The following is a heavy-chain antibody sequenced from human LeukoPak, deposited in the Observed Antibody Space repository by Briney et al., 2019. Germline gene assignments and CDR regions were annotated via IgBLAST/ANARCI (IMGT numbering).Heavy chain of an antibody. CDR3: ASTVGGYCSSTSCYGPNWLDP. Sequence: ASVKVSCKASGYTFTSYGISWVRQAPGQGLEWMGWISAYNGNTNYAQKLQGRVTMTTDTSTSTAYMELRSLRSDDTAVYYCASTVGGYCSSTSCYGPNWLDPWGQGTLVTVSS. J-gene: IGHJ5*02. V-gene: IGHV1-18*01. D-gene: IGHD2-2*01. CDR1: GYTFTSYG. CDR2: ISAYNGNT.